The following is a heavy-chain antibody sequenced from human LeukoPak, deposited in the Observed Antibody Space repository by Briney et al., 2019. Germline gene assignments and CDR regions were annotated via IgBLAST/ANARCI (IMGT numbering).Heavy chain of an antibody. CDR3: ARGGSGSYPEEFDY. J-gene: IGHJ4*02. Sequence: SETLSLTCTVSSGSISSSSYYWGWIRQPPGKGLEWIGSIYYSGSTYYNPSLKSRVTISVDTSKNQFSLKLSSVTAADTAVYYCARGGSGSYPEEFDYWGQGTLVTVSS. CDR2: IYYSGST. V-gene: IGHV4-39*07. CDR1: SGSISSSSYY. D-gene: IGHD3-10*01.